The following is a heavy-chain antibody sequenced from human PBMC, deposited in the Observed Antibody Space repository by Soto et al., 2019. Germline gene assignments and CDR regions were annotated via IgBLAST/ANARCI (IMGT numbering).Heavy chain of an antibody. CDR3: ARQGEGVVTPTGDYYYYGMDV. CDR2: IWYDGSNK. Sequence: QVQLVESGGGVVQPGRSLRLSCAASGFTFSSYGMHWVRQAPGKGLEWVAVIWYDGSNKYYADSVKGRFTISRDNSKNTLYLQMNSPRAEDTAVYYCARQGEGVVTPTGDYYYYGMDVWGQGTTVTVSS. J-gene: IGHJ6*02. V-gene: IGHV3-33*01. D-gene: IGHD2-21*02. CDR1: GFTFSSYG.